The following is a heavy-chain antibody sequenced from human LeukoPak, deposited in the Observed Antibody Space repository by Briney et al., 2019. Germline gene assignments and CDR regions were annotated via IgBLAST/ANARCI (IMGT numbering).Heavy chain of an antibody. V-gene: IGHV4-59*01. CDR2: IYYSGST. D-gene: IGHD6-13*01. CDR1: GGSISSYY. Sequence: SETLSLTCTVSGGSISSYYWSWIRQPPGKGLEWIGYIYYSGSTNYNPSLKSRVTISVDTSKNQFSLKPSSVTAADTAVYYCARGIAAAGTLLEYYYYYGMDVWGQGTTVTVSS. J-gene: IGHJ6*02. CDR3: ARGIAAAGTLLEYYYYYGMDV.